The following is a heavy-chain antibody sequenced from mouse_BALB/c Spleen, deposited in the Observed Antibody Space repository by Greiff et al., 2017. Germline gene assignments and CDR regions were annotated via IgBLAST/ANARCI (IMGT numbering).Heavy chain of an antibody. J-gene: IGHJ2*01. CDR3: ARGDYRYFDY. CDR2: IYPYNGGT. D-gene: IGHD2-14*01. V-gene: IGHV1S29*02. Sequence: EVQLQQSGAELVKPGASVKISCKASGYTFTDYNMHWVKQSHGKSLEWIGYIYPYNGGTGYNQKFKSKATLTVDNSSSTAYMELRSLTSEDSAVYYCARGDYRYFDYWGQGTTLTVSS. CDR1: GYTFTDYN.